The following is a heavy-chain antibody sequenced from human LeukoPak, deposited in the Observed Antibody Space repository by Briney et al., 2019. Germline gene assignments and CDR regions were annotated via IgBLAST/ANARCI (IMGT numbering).Heavy chain of an antibody. J-gene: IGHJ4*02. V-gene: IGHV7-4-1*02. CDR2: INTDTGNP. D-gene: IGHD2-21*02. Sequence: ASVKVSCKASGYTFTSYAMNWVRQAPGQGLEWMGWINTDTGNPTYAQGFTGRFVFSLDTSVSTAYLQISSLKAEDTAVYYCARVVGCGGDCYSGISDYWGQGTLVTVSS. CDR1: GYTFTSYA. CDR3: ARVVGCGGDCYSGISDY.